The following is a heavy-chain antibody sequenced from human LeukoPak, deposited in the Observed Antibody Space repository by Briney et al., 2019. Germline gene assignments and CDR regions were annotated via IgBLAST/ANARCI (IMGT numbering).Heavy chain of an antibody. CDR1: GFTFSSYG. Sequence: GGSLRLSCAASGFTFSSYGMHWVRQAPGKGLEWVAVISYDGSNKYYADSVKGRFTISRDNSKNTLYLQMNSLRAEDTAVYYCAKIPRGTTFNWGQGTLVTVSS. CDR2: ISYDGSNK. CDR3: AKIPRGTTFN. J-gene: IGHJ4*02. D-gene: IGHD2/OR15-2a*01. V-gene: IGHV3-30*18.